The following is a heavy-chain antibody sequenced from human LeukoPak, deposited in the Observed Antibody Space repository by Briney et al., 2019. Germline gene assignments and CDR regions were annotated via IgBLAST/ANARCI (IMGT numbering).Heavy chain of an antibody. D-gene: IGHD2-2*01. V-gene: IGHV3-48*01. Sequence: GGSLRLSCAASGFTFSSYSMNWVRQAPGKGLEWVSYISSSGSTIYYADSVKGRFTISRDNAKNSLYLQMNSLRAEDTAVYYCARDYCSSTSCYDYWGQGTLVTVSS. J-gene: IGHJ4*02. CDR3: ARDYCSSTSCYDY. CDR2: ISSSGSTI. CDR1: GFTFSSYS.